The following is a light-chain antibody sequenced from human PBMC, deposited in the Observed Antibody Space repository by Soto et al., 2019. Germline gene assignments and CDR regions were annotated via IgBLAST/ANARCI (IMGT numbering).Light chain of an antibody. CDR3: CSYTITSTPFV. CDR2: EVT. Sequence: QSALTQPASVSGSPGQSITISCTGTSSDVGGYNYVSWYQHHPGKAPKLIISEVTNRPSGVSNRFSGSKSGNTASLSISGLQTEDEADYYCCSYTITSTPFVVGTGTKVTVL. V-gene: IGLV2-14*01. CDR1: SSDVGGYNY. J-gene: IGLJ1*01.